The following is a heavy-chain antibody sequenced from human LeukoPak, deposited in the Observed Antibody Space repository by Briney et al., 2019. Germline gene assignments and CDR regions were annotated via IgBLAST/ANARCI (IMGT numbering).Heavy chain of an antibody. CDR3: ALQGSPQPNYYYYYMDV. J-gene: IGHJ6*03. CDR2: IGSITSIK. CDR1: GFTFSNYG. V-gene: IGHV3-48*01. D-gene: IGHD1-1*01. Sequence: GGSLRLSCVASGFTFSNYGVNWVRQAPGKGLEWVSYIGSITSIKNYADSVKGRFTISRDNSKNTLFLQMNSLRVGDTAVYYCALQGSPQPNYYYYYMDVWGKGTTVTVSS.